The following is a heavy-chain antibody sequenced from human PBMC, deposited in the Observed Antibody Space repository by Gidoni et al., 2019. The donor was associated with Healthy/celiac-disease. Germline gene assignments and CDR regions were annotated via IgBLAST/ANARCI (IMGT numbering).Heavy chain of an antibody. Sequence: QVQLVESGGGVVQPGRSLRLSCAASGFTFSSYGMHWVRQAPGKGLEWVAVISYDGSNKYYADSVKGRFTISRDNSKNTLYLQMNSLRAEDTAVYYCARDGKNGTPTIDAFDIWGQGTMVTVSS. CDR1: GFTFSSYG. D-gene: IGHD5-12*01. CDR2: ISYDGSNK. V-gene: IGHV3-30*03. CDR3: ARDGKNGTPTIDAFDI. J-gene: IGHJ3*02.